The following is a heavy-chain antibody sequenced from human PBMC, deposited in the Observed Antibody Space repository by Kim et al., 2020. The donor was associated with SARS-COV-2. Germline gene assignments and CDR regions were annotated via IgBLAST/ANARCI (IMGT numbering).Heavy chain of an antibody. CDR1: GYTFTSYY. J-gene: IGHJ6*02. V-gene: IGHV1-46*01. CDR3: ATPFGWPSGWYPYYYGMDV. Sequence: ASVKVSCKASGYTFTSYYMHWVRQAPGQGLEWMGIINPSGGSTSYAQKFQGRVTMTRDTSTSTVYMELSSLRSEDTAVYYCATPFGWPSGWYPYYYGMDVWGQGTTVTVSS. CDR2: INPSGGST. D-gene: IGHD6-19*01.